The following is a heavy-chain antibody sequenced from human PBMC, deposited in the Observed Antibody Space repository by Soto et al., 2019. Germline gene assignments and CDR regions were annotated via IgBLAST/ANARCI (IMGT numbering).Heavy chain of an antibody. V-gene: IGHV3-30*18. CDR1: GFTFSSYG. CDR3: AKWDVNSPIDY. J-gene: IGHJ4*02. D-gene: IGHD1-20*01. Sequence: QVQLVESGGGVVQPGRSLRLSCAASGFTFSSYGMHWVRQAPGKGLEWVAVISYDGSNKYYADSVKGRFTISRDNSKNTLFLQMNSLRAEDTAVYYRAKWDVNSPIDYWGPGTLVTVSS. CDR2: ISYDGSNK.